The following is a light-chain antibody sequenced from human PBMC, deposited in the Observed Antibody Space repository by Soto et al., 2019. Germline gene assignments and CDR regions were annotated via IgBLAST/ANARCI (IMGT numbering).Light chain of an antibody. CDR2: EVT. J-gene: IGLJ1*01. V-gene: IGLV2-14*01. CDR3: SSYTSTNTYD. Sequence: SVLTQPASVSGSPGQSITIACTGTNSDVGGYNFVSWYQQHPNQSPKLMIYEVTKRPSGVSTRFSGSKSANTASLTISGLRAEDEADYYCSSYTSTNTYDFGTGTKVTVL. CDR1: NSDVGGYNF.